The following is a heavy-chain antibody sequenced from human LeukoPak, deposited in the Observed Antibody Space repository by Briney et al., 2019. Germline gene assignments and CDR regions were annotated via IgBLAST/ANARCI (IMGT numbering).Heavy chain of an antibody. V-gene: IGHV3-13*01. CDR2: IGIRGDT. J-gene: IGHJ4*02. Sequence: KRKSLEWVSAIGIRGDTHYSGSVKGRFTISRENAESSLYLQMNSLRAEDTAVYYCARGGIQVSGIDEFDYWGQGTLVTVSS. CDR3: ARGGIQVSGIDEFDY. D-gene: IGHD6-19*01.